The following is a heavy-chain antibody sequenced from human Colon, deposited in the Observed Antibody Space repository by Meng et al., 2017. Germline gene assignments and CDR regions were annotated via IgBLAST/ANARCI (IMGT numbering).Heavy chain of an antibody. J-gene: IGHJ4*02. CDR2: INHSGST. V-gene: IGHV4-34*01. D-gene: IGHD6-13*01. CDR1: GGSFSGYY. Sequence: QVQLQQWGAGLLKPSGTLSLTCAVYGGSFSGYYWSWICQPPGKGLEWIGEINHSGSTNYNPSLKSRVTISVDTSKNQFSLKLSSVTAADTAVYYCATSIMAAGTIDYWGQGTLVTVSS. CDR3: ATSIMAAGTIDY.